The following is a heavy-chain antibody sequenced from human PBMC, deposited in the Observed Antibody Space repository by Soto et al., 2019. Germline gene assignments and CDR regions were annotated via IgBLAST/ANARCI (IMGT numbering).Heavy chain of an antibody. V-gene: IGHV4-34*01. CDR2: INHSGST. Sequence: SETLSLTCAVYGGSFSGYYWSWIRQPPGKGLEWIGEINHSGSTNYNPSLKSRVTISVDTSKNQFSLKLSSVTAADTAVYYCARATWIQLWHYYYYGMDVWGQGTTVTVSS. CDR3: ARATWIQLWHYYYYGMDV. D-gene: IGHD5-18*01. J-gene: IGHJ6*02. CDR1: GGSFSGYY.